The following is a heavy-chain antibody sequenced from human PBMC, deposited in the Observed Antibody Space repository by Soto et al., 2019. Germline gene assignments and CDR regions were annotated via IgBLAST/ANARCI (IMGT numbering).Heavy chain of an antibody. V-gene: IGHV4-4*02. D-gene: IGHD2-15*01. CDR1: GVSISNSNW. CDR3: ARTPDYYYGMDV. J-gene: IGHJ6*01. Sequence: QVQLQESGPGLVKPSGTLSLTCAVSGVSISNSNWWSWVRQPPGKGLEWIGEIYYTGRTNYNPSLKSRLTISLEKSKNQVSLKLTSVTAADTAAYYCARTPDYYYGMDVW. CDR2: IYYTGRT.